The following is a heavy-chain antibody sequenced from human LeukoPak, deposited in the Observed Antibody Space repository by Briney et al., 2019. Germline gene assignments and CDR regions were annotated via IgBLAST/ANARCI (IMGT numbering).Heavy chain of an antibody. J-gene: IGHJ3*02. CDR3: ARDYTMTHASDI. V-gene: IGHV4-59*01. Sequence: SETLSLTCTVSGGSMSDYYWSWIRQPPGKGLEWIGYIYYTGTTNYNPSLKGRVIISIDTFKNQFSLKLSSVTAADTALYYCARDYTMTHASDIWGQGTLVTVSS. CDR1: GGSMSDYY. D-gene: IGHD3-22*01. CDR2: IYYTGTT.